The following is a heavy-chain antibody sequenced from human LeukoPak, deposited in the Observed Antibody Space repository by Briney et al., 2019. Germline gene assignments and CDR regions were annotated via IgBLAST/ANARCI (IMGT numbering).Heavy chain of an antibody. Sequence: SETLSLTCAVYGGSFSGYYWSWIRQPPGKGLEWIGETNHSGSTNYNPSLKSRVTISVDTSKNQFSLKLSSVTAADTAVYYCARARGYYYYYMDVWGKGTTVTVSS. CDR3: ARARGYYYYYMDV. V-gene: IGHV4-34*01. CDR2: TNHSGST. J-gene: IGHJ6*03. CDR1: GGSFSGYY.